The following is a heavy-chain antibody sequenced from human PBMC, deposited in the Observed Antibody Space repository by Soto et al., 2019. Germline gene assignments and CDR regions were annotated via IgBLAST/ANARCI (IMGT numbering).Heavy chain of an antibody. CDR1: GGSISSGDYY. V-gene: IGHV4-30-4*01. CDR2: IYYSGST. Sequence: SETLSLTCTVSGGSISSGDYYWSWIRQPPGKGLEWIGYIYYSGSTYYNPSLKSRVTISVDTSKNQFSLKLSSVTAADTAVYYCARAANVAAAGSGYYYYYGMDVWGQGTTVTGS. D-gene: IGHD6-13*01. CDR3: ARAANVAAAGSGYYYYYGMDV. J-gene: IGHJ6*02.